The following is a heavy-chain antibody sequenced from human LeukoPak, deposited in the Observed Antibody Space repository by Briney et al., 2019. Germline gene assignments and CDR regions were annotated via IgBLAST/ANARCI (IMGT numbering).Heavy chain of an antibody. Sequence: SETLSLTCAVYGGSFSGYYWSWIRQPPVKALEWIGEINHSGSTNYNPSLKSRVTISVDTSKNQFSLKLSSVTAADTAVYYCARGPATVTRFFDYWGQGTLVTVSS. V-gene: IGHV4-34*01. J-gene: IGHJ4*02. CDR2: INHSGST. CDR3: ARGPATVTRFFDY. CDR1: GGSFSGYY. D-gene: IGHD4-17*01.